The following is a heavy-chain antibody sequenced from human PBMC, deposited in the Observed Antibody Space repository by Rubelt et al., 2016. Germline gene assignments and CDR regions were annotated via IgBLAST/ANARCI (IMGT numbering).Heavy chain of an antibody. V-gene: IGHV3-48*04. Sequence: EVQLVESGGGVARPGGSLRLSCAASGFTFNDFGMSWVRQAPGKGLEWVSYISTSSSTIYYADSVKGRFTISRDNAKNSLYLKMNSLRAEDTAVYYCARGLLSTIAARQGYYWGQGTLVTVSS. CDR1: GFTFNDFG. D-gene: IGHD6-6*01. J-gene: IGHJ4*02. CDR3: ARGLLSTIAARQGYY. CDR2: ISTSSSTI.